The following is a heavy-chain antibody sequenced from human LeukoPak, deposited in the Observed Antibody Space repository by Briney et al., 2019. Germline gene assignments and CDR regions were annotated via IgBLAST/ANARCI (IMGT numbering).Heavy chain of an antibody. Sequence: NPSETLSLTCTVSGGSISSSSYYWGWIRQPPGKGLEWIGSIYYSGSTYYNPSLKSRVTISVDTSKNQFSLKLSSVTAADTAVYYCARQGGGDYYDSSGYRYYYYYMDVWGKGTTVTVSS. CDR3: ARQGGGDYYDSSGYRYYYYYMDV. CDR1: GGSISSSSYY. J-gene: IGHJ6*03. CDR2: IYYSGST. V-gene: IGHV4-39*01. D-gene: IGHD3-22*01.